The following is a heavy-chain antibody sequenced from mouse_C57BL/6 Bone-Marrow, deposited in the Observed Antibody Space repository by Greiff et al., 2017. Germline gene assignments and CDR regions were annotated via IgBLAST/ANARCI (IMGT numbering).Heavy chain of an antibody. Sequence: VKLMESGAELARPGASVKLSCKASGYTFTSYGISWVKQRTGPGLEWIGEIYPRRGNTYYNEKFKGKATLTADKSSSTAYMELRSLTSEDSAVYFGARNLYFDYWGQGTTLTVSS. CDR3: ARNLYFDY. CDR1: GYTFTSYG. CDR2: IYPRRGNT. V-gene: IGHV1-81*01. J-gene: IGHJ2*01.